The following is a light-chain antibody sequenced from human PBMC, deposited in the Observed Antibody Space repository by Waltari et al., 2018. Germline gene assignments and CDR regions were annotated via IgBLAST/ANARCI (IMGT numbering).Light chain of an antibody. Sequence: EIVMTQSPATLSVSPGERATLSCRASQSVRNNLVWYQQKPGQAPRLLIYGASTRVTGIPARFSGSGSGTEFTLTISSLQSEDFAVYSCQQYNNWPPWTFGQGTKVEIK. J-gene: IGKJ1*01. CDR2: GAS. CDR3: QQYNNWPPWT. V-gene: IGKV3-15*01. CDR1: QSVRNN.